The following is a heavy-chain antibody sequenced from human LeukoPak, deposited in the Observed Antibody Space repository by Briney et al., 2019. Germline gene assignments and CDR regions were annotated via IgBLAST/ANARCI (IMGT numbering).Heavy chain of an antibody. CDR2: ISGSGGST. V-gene: IGHV3-23*01. CDR3: ASRGRYYFDY. Sequence: AGSLTLSCAASGFTFSSYAMCWVRQPPGKGLEWVSSISGSGGSTYYADSVKGRFTISRDNSKNTLYLQINSLRADDTALYYCASRGRYYFDYWGQG. J-gene: IGHJ4*02. CDR1: GFTFSSYA. D-gene: IGHD1-14*01.